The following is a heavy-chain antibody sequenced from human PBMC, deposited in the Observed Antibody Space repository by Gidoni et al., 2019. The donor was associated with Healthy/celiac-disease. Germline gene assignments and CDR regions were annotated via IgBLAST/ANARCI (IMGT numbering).Heavy chain of an antibody. CDR1: GFPFGDYA. CDR3: TIVDTVMDYYYYYGMDV. D-gene: IGHD4-17*01. Sequence: EVQLVESGGGLVQPGRSLRLSCTASGFPFGDYAMSWFRQAPGKGLEWVGFIRSKAYGGTTEYAASVKGRFTISRDDSKSIAYLQMNSLKTEDTAVYYCTIVDTVMDYYYYYGMDVWGQGTTVTVSS. CDR2: IRSKAYGGTT. V-gene: IGHV3-49*03. J-gene: IGHJ6*02.